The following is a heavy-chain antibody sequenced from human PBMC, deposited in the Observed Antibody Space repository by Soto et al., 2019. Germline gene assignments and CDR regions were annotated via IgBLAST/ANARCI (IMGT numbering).Heavy chain of an antibody. Sequence: SVKVACKAYGGTLSSYAISWVLQAPGQGLEWMGGIIPIFGTANYAQKFQGRVTITADESTSTAYMELSSLRSEDTAVYYCASSGCSSTSCYSKPTYYYYGVDVWGQGTTVTVSS. CDR1: GGTLSSYA. D-gene: IGHD2-2*02. CDR3: ASSGCSSTSCYSKPTYYYYGVDV. V-gene: IGHV1-69*13. J-gene: IGHJ6*02. CDR2: IIPIFGTA.